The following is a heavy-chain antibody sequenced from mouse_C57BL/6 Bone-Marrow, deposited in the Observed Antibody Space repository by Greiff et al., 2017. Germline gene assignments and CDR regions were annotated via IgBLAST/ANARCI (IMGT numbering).Heavy chain of an antibody. V-gene: IGHV1-59*01. D-gene: IGHD1-1*01. CDR3: SYYGSVLGYAMDY. Sequence: QVQLQQPGAELVRPGTSVKLSCKASGYTFTSYWMHWVKQRPGQGLEWIGVIDPSDSYTNYNQKFKGKSTLTVDTSSSTAYMQLSSLTSEDSAVYYCSYYGSVLGYAMDYWGQGTSVTVSS. CDR2: IDPSDSYT. CDR1: GYTFTSYW. J-gene: IGHJ4*01.